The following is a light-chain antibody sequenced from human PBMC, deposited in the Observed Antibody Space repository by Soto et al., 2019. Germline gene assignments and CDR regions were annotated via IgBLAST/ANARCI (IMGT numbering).Light chain of an antibody. V-gene: IGKV1-12*01. J-gene: IGKJ4*01. Sequence: DIQMTQSPSSVSSSVGDRVTITCRASQDIRRKLGWYQQKPGTAPKLLIYAASTLESGVPSRFSGSGSGTDFTLTISSLQPEDFATYYCQQAISLPLTFGGGTKVDSK. CDR3: QQAISLPLT. CDR1: QDIRRK. CDR2: AAS.